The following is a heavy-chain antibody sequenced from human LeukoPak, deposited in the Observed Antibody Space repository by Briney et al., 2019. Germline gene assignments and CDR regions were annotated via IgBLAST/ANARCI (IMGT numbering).Heavy chain of an antibody. D-gene: IGHD1-26*01. CDR3: ARVGEIFTHYFDY. Sequence: SETLSLPCTVSGGSISSGDYYWSWLRQPPGTGLEWIGYIYYSGSTYYNPSLKSRVTISVDTSKNQFSLKLSSVTAADTAVYYCARVGEIFTHYFDYWGQGTLVTVSS. CDR1: GGSISSGDYY. CDR2: IYYSGST. J-gene: IGHJ4*02. V-gene: IGHV4-30-4*08.